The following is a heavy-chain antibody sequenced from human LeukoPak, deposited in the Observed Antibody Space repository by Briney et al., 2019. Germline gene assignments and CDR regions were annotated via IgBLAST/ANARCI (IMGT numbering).Heavy chain of an antibody. V-gene: IGHV3-48*01. CDR2: IRSSSSTI. D-gene: IGHD3-16*01. J-gene: IGHJ4*02. Sequence: GGSLRLSCEASGFTFSNYSMNWVRQAPGKGLEWVSYIRSSSSTIYYADSVKGRFTISRDNAKNSLYLQMNSLRAEDTAVYYCAKDTKWQLNAYYFDYWGQGTPVTVSS. CDR3: AKDTKWQLNAYYFDY. CDR1: GFTFSNYS.